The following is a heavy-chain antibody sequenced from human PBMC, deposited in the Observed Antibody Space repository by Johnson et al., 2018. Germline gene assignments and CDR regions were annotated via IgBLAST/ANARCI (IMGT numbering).Heavy chain of an antibody. J-gene: IGHJ3*02. CDR1: GFTFSNYA. Sequence: EVQLVETGGGLVQPGGSLRLSCAASGFTFSNYAMSWVRQAPGKGLEWVSVISGSGGSTYYAASVKGRFIISRDNSRNTMYLQLNSVSPEDTAVYYCAQTGTPATLAFDIWGQGTMVTVSS. CDR2: ISGSGGST. CDR3: AQTGTPATLAFDI. V-gene: IGHV3-23*04. D-gene: IGHD1-7*01.